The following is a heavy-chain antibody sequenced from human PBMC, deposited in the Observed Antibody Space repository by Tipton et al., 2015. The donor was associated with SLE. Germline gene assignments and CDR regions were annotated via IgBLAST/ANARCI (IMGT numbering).Heavy chain of an antibody. CDR3: AKDSLSWGNNWSPLDP. CDR1: GFTFSNYD. CDR2: ISGSGGST. D-gene: IGHD1-1*01. J-gene: IGHJ5*02. Sequence: GSLRLSCAASGFTFSNYDMSWVRQAPRKGLEWVSAISGSGGSTYYADSVKGRFTISRDNSKKTLYMQMNSLRAEDTAVYYCAKDSLSWGNNWSPLDPWGQGTLVGVSS. V-gene: IGHV3-23*01.